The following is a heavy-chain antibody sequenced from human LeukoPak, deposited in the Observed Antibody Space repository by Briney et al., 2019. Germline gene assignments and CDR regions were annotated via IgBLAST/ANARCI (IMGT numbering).Heavy chain of an antibody. CDR1: GFTVSSSY. CDR2: IYSGGST. Sequence: GGSLRLSCAASGFTVSSSYMSWVRQAPGKGLEWVSVIYSGGSTYYADSVKGRFTISRDNSKNTLYHQMNSLRAEGKAVYYCARDHRPTMSGEAFDYWGQGTLVTVSS. J-gene: IGHJ4*02. CDR3: ARDHRPTMSGEAFDY. D-gene: IGHD3-16*01. V-gene: IGHV3-53*01.